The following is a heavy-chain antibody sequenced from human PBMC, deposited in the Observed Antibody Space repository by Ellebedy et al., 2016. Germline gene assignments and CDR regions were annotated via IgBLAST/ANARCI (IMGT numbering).Heavy chain of an antibody. CDR3: AMKGNCSRTACYAKGFDP. CDR1: GGAFNSYA. Sequence: ASVKVSCKASGGAFNSYAVSWVRQAPGQGLEWLGRIIPILALPKYAQKFQGRVTITADTSTTTAYMELSNLTSDDTGVYYCAMKGNCSRTACYAKGFDPWGQGTLVTVSS. J-gene: IGHJ5*02. D-gene: IGHD2-2*01. V-gene: IGHV1-69*04. CDR2: IIPILALP.